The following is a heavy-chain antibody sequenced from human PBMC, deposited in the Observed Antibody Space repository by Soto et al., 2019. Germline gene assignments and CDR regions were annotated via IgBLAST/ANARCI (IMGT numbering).Heavy chain of an antibody. V-gene: IGHV4-39*01. CDR3: ASLRSRIDY. CDR2: VYYSGST. D-gene: IGHD3-10*01. Sequence: QLQLQESGPGLVRPSETLSLSCNVSGGSISSSSYYWGWICQPPGKGLEWIGSVYYSGSTFCNPSLRSRVTISVDTSKNQFSLNLSSVTAGDTAVYYCASLRSRIDYWGQGTLVTVSS. CDR1: GGSISSSSYY. J-gene: IGHJ4*02.